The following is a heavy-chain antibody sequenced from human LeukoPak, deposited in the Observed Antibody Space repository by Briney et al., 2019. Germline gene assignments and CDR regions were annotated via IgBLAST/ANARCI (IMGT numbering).Heavy chain of an antibody. CDR1: GYTFTSYG. CDR2: ISAYNGNT. Sequence: ASVKVSCKASGYTFTSYGISWVRQAPGQGLEGMGWISAYNGNTNYAQKLQGRVTMTTDTSTSTAYMELRSLRSDDTAVYYCARDREVGVPAAIPFDYWGQGTLVTVSS. D-gene: IGHD2-2*01. J-gene: IGHJ4*02. V-gene: IGHV1-18*01. CDR3: ARDREVGVPAAIPFDY.